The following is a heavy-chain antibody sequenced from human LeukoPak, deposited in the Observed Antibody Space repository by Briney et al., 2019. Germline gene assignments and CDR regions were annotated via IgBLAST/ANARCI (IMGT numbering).Heavy chain of an antibody. Sequence: GSLRLSCAASGFTFSSYAMSWVRQPPGKGLEWIAYIYYSGGSYYNPSLKSQITISVDTSKNQFFLKLDSVTAADTAIYYCARRGRDGFNKRAFDIWGQGTMVTVSS. V-gene: IGHV4-59*04. J-gene: IGHJ3*02. CDR2: IYYSGGS. CDR1: GFTFSSYA. CDR3: ARRGRDGFNKRAFDI. D-gene: IGHD5-24*01.